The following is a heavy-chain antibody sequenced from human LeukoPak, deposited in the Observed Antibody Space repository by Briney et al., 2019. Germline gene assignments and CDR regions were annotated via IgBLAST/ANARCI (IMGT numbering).Heavy chain of an antibody. J-gene: IGHJ5*02. CDR2: ISSSGSTI. V-gene: IGHV3-48*04. CDR1: GFTFSSYA. Sequence: GGSLRLSCAASGFTFSSYAMSWVRQAPGKGLEWVSYISSSGSTIYYADSVKGRFTISRGNAKNSLYLQMNSLRAEDTAVYYCARDASYGSGMGGNWFDPWGQGTLVTVSS. CDR3: ARDASYGSGMGGNWFDP. D-gene: IGHD3-10*01.